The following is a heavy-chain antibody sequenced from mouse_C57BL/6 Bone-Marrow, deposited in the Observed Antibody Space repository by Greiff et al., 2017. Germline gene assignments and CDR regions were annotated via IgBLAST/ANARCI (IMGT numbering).Heavy chain of an antibody. J-gene: IGHJ2*01. CDR2: IHPNSGST. CDR1: GYTFTSYW. Sequence: QVQLKQPGAELVKPGASVKLSCKASGYTFTSYWMHWVKQRPGQGLEWIGMIHPNSGSTNYNEKFKSKATLTVAKSSSTAYMQLSSLTSEDSAVYYCAGLYDYDPYYFDYWGQGTTLTVSS. CDR3: AGLYDYDPYYFDY. D-gene: IGHD2-4*01. V-gene: IGHV1-64*01.